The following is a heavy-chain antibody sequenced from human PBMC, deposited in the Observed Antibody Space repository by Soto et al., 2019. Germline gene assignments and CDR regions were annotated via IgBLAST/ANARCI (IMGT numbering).Heavy chain of an antibody. V-gene: IGHV3-23*01. D-gene: IGHD5-12*01. CDR3: AKAFVYNYGGSGGHNDY. Sequence: EVQLLESGGGLVQPGGSLRLSCAASGFTFSSYAMSWVRQAPGKGLAWVSAISGGSESTYFADSVKGRFSISRDNSRNTLFLQMNGVRAEDTALYYCAKAFVYNYGGSGGHNDYWGQGTLVAVSS. CDR2: ISGGSEST. J-gene: IGHJ4*02. CDR1: GFTFSSYA.